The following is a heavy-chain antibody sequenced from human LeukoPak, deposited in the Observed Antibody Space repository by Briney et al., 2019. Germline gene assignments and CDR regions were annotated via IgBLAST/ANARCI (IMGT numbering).Heavy chain of an antibody. D-gene: IGHD6-13*01. J-gene: IGHJ5*02. CDR2: IYYSGST. V-gene: IGHV4-31*03. CDR1: GGSISSGGYY. Sequence: PSETLSLTCTVSGGSISSGGYYWSWIRQHPGKGLEWIGYIYYSGSTYYNPSLKSRVTISVDTSKNQFSLKLSSVTAADTAVYYCARAIAAAGILDPWGQGTLVTVSS. CDR3: ARAIAAAGILDP.